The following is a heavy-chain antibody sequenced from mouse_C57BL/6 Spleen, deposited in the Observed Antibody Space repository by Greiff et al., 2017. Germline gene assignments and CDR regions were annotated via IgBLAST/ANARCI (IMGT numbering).Heavy chain of an antibody. J-gene: IGHJ2*01. CDR2: IDPSDSYT. CDR3: ARIWRGFDY. Sequence: QVQLQQSGAELARPGASVKLSCKASGYTFTSYWMHWVKQRPGQGLEWIGEIDPSDSYTNYNQKFKGKSTLTVDKSSSTAYMQLSRLTSEDSAVYYCARIWRGFDYWGQGTTLTVSS. V-gene: IGHV1-69*01. CDR1: GYTFTSYW.